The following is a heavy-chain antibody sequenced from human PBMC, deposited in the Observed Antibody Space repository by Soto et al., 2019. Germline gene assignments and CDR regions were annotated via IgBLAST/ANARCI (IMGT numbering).Heavy chain of an antibody. CDR2: IDPSDSYT. Sequence: GESLKISCKGSGYSFTSYWISWVRQVPGKGLEWMGRIDPSDSYTNYSPSFQGHVTISADKSISTAYLQWSSLKASDTAMYYCARTLRGYSYGAYYYGMDVWGQGTTVTVSS. CDR3: ARTLRGYSYGAYYYGMDV. V-gene: IGHV5-10-1*01. J-gene: IGHJ6*02. D-gene: IGHD5-18*01. CDR1: GYSFTSYW.